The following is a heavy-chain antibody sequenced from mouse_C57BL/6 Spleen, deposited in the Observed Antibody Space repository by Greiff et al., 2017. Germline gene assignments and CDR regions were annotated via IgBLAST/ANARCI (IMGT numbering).Heavy chain of an antibody. CDR1: GYTFTSYW. V-gene: IGHV1-59*01. CDR2: IDPSDSYT. D-gene: IGHD1-1*01. Sequence: QVQLQQPGAELVRPGTSVKLSCKASGYTFTSYWMHWVKQRPGQGLEWIGVIDPSDSYTNYNQKFKGKATLTVDTSSSPAYMQLSSLTSEDSAVYYCARSLYGSSFYYAMDYWGQGTSVTVSS. J-gene: IGHJ4*01. CDR3: ARSLYGSSFYYAMDY.